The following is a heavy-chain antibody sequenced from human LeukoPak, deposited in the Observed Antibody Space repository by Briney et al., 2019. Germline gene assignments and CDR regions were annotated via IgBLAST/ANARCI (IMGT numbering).Heavy chain of an antibody. CDR1: GYTFTSYY. V-gene: IGHV1-46*01. J-gene: IGHJ4*02. D-gene: IGHD6-13*01. Sequence: ASVKVSCKASGYTFTSYYMHWVRQAPGQGLEWMGIINPSGGSTSYAQKFQGRVTVTADESTSTAYMDLSSLTSEDTAVYYCARDNIRGGKGIAAAGGYYWGQGTLVTVSS. CDR3: ARDNIRGGKGIAAAGGYY. CDR2: INPSGGST.